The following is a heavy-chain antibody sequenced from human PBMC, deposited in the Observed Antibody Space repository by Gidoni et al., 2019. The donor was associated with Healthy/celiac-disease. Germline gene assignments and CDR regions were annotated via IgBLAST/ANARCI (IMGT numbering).Heavy chain of an antibody. Sequence: EVQLVESGGGLVQPGRSLRLSCAASGFTFDDYAMHWVRQAPGKGLEWVSGIRWNSGSIGYADSVKGRFTISRDNAKNSLYLQMNSLRAEDTALYYCAKAQDYSNYSARGMDVWGQGTTVTVSS. CDR1: GFTFDDYA. V-gene: IGHV3-9*01. J-gene: IGHJ6*02. D-gene: IGHD4-4*01. CDR2: IRWNSGSI. CDR3: AKAQDYSNYSARGMDV.